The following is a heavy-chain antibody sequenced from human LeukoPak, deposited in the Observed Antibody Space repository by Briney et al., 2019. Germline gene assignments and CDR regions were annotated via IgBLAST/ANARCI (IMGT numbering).Heavy chain of an antibody. CDR2: FDPEDGET. CDR1: GYTFTSYY. CDR3: ATGWNGMDV. Sequence: ASVKVSCKASGYTFTSYYMHWVRQAPGQGLEWMGGFDPEDGETIYAQKFQGRVTMTEDTSTDTAYMELSSLRSEDTAVYYCATGWNGMDVWGQGTTVTVSS. V-gene: IGHV1-24*01. J-gene: IGHJ6*02. D-gene: IGHD5-24*01.